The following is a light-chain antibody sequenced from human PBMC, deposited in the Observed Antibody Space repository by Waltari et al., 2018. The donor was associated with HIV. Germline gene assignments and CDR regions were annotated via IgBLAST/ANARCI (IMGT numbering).Light chain of an antibody. CDR2: EED. CDR1: TSNIGDNF. V-gene: IGLV1-51*02. Sequence: QSVLTQPPSVSAAPGQKVSISCSGSTSNIGDNFLSWFQQFPGTAPKLLIYEEDQRPAGIPDRFTGFKSGTSATLVITGLQTGDEAVYYCGTWDTSLSAVVFGGGTNLTVL. CDR3: GTWDTSLSAVV. J-gene: IGLJ3*02.